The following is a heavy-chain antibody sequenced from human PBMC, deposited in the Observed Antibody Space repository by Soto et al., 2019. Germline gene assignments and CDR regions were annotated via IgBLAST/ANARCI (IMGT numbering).Heavy chain of an antibody. J-gene: IGHJ4*02. CDR2: INPNSGGT. V-gene: IGHV1-2*04. CDR1: GYTFTGQY. D-gene: IGHD2-2*01. Sequence: QVRLVQSGAEVKKPGASMKVSCKASGYTFTGQYIHWVRQAPGQGLEWMGWINPNSGGTNYAQKFQGWVTMTRDTSIRTAYMELSRLRSGDTAVYYCARGYCSSTSCHFDYWGQGTLVTVSS. CDR3: ARGYCSSTSCHFDY.